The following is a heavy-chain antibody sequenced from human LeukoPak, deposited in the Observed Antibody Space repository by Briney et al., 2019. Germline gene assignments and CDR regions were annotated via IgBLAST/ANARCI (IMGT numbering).Heavy chain of an antibody. D-gene: IGHD6-19*01. Sequence: GGSLRLSCEASGFTFSAYAMSWLRQPPGKGLEWVSTINANSGTTSYAASVRGRFTISRDNSKNTLYLQVNTLRADDTATYYCAKPISGGLAVTADWFHPWGQGTLVVVSS. CDR2: INANSGTT. V-gene: IGHV3-23*01. J-gene: IGHJ5*01. CDR1: GFTFSAYA. CDR3: AKPISGGLAVTADWFHP.